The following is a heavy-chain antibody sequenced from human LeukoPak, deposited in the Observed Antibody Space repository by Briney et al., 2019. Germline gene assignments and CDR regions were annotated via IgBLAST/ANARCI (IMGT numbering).Heavy chain of an antibody. CDR2: ISAYNGNT. CDR3: ATNLLHGSGSSC. D-gene: IGHD3-10*01. Sequence: ASVKVSCKASGYTFTSYGISWVRQAPGQGLEWMGWISAYNGNTNYAQKLQGRVTMTTDTSTSTAYMELRSLRSEDTAVYYCATNLLHGSGSSCWGQGTLVTVSS. CDR1: GYTFTSYG. V-gene: IGHV1-18*01. J-gene: IGHJ4*02.